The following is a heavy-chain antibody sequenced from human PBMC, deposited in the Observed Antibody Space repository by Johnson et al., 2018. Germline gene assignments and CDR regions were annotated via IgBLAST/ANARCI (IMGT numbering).Heavy chain of an antibody. CDR2: IWYDGSNK. D-gene: IGHD3-10*01. J-gene: IGHJ3*02. Sequence: QVQLVQSGGGVVQPGRSLRLSCAASGFTFSSYGMHWVRQAPGKGLEWVAVIWYDGSNKYYEDSVKGRFTISRDNSKNTLYLQMNRLGAEDTAVYYCARVPYDGTTSGVPFDIWGQGTMFTVSS. CDR3: ARVPYDGTTSGVPFDI. CDR1: GFTFSSYG. V-gene: IGHV3-33*01.